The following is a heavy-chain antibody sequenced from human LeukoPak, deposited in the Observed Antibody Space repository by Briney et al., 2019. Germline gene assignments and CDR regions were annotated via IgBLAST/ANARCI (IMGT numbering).Heavy chain of an antibody. CDR3: ARHTVDPFTMIVVVDAFDI. V-gene: IGHV4-38-2*01. CDR2: IYHSGST. D-gene: IGHD3-22*01. J-gene: IGHJ3*02. CDR1: GYSISSGYY. Sequence: PSETLSLTCAVSGYSISSGYYWGWIRQPPGKGLEWIGSIYHSGSTYYNPSLKSRVTISVDTSKNQFSLNLSSVTAADTAVYYCARHTVDPFTMIVVVDAFDIWGQGTMVTVSS.